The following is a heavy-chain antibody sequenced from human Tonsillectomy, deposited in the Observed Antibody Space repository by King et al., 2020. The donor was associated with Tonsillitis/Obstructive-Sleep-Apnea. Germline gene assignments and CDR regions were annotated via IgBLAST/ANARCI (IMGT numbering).Heavy chain of an antibody. J-gene: IGHJ6*03. Sequence: DVQLVESGGGVVQPGGSLRLSCAASGFTFDDYAMHWVRQAPGKGLEWVSLICGDGGSTNYADSEKGRFTIYRDNRKNSLYLQMNSLRTEDTAVYYCAKGPAAGYYSYYYYLDVWGKGTRVTVSS. V-gene: IGHV3-43*02. D-gene: IGHD2-2*01. CDR2: ICGDGGST. CDR3: AKGPAAGYYSYYYYLDV. CDR1: GFTFDDYA.